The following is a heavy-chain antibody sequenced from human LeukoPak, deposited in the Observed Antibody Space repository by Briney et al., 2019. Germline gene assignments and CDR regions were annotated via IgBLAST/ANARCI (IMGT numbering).Heavy chain of an antibody. D-gene: IGHD6-13*01. Sequence: GGSLRLSCAASGFTFSSYAMSWVREAPGEGREWGSSISATGGSTYYADSVKGRSTISRDNSKNTLYLQMNSLRAEDTAVYYCAKGSRTYSITSYWYFDLWGRGTLVTVSS. J-gene: IGHJ2*01. CDR1: GFTFSSYA. V-gene: IGHV3-23*01. CDR2: ISATGGST. CDR3: AKGSRTYSITSYWYFDL.